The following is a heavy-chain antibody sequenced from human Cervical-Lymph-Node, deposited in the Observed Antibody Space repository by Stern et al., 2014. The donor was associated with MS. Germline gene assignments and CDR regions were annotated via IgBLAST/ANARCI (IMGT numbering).Heavy chain of an antibody. CDR1: GFTFSNYG. CDR2: IWYDGNKK. V-gene: IGHV3-33*01. J-gene: IGHJ4*02. D-gene: IGHD1-7*01. CDR3: ARGNWNYEGMGY. Sequence: QVHLVESGGGVVQPGRSLRLPCAASGFTFSNYGMHWVRQAPGKGLEWLAAIWYDGNKKYYADSVKGRFTISRDNSKNTLFLQMSSLTAEDTALYYCARGNWNYEGMGYWGQGTLVTVSS.